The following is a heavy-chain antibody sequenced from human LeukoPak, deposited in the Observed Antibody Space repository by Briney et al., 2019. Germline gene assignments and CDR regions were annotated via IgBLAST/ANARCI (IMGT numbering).Heavy chain of an antibody. CDR1: GFTFSSYG. D-gene: IGHD3-3*01. CDR2: ISYDGSNK. J-gene: IGHJ6*02. Sequence: GRSLRLSCAASGFTFSSYGMHWVRQAPGKGLERVAVISYDGSNKYYADSVKGRFTISRDNSKNTLYLQMNSLRAEDTAVYYCASLFSYGMDVWGQGTTVTVSS. CDR3: ASLFSYGMDV. V-gene: IGHV3-30*03.